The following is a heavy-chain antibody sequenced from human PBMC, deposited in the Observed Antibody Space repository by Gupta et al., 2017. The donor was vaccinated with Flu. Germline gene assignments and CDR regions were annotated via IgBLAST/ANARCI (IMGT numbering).Heavy chain of an antibody. CDR3: ARPYGSGDYHL. J-gene: IGHJ4*02. CDR2: IHYSGTT. CDR1: GGSINNGGYY. V-gene: IGHV4-31*03. Sequence: QVQLLESGPGLVKPSQTLSLSCIVSGGSINNGGYYWSWIRQHPGKGLEWIGYIHYSGTTYYNPSLGSRVTISTDTSKNQISLNLSSVTAADTAVYYCARPYGSGDYHLWGQGTLVTVSS. D-gene: IGHD3-10*01.